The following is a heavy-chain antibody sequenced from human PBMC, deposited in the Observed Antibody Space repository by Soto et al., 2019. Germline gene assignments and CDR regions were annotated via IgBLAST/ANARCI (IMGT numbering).Heavy chain of an antibody. CDR1: GFTFSNYT. D-gene: IGHD3-3*01. CDR3: ARANYAFWSSYSNYSGMDV. Sequence: EVQLVESGGGLVKPGGSLRVSCAASGFTFSNYTMNWVRQAPGKGLEWVSAISSSSLYIYYADSVKGRFTISRDNAKNSRYLQMNRLGAEDTAVDYGARANYAFWSSYSNYSGMDVWGQGTTVTVSS. V-gene: IGHV3-21*01. CDR2: ISSSSLYI. J-gene: IGHJ6*02.